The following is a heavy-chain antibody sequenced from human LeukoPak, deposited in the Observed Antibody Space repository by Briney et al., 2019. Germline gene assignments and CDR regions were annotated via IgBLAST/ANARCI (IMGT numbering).Heavy chain of an antibody. CDR1: GYTFTSYD. Sequence: ASVKVSCKASGYTFTSYDINWVRQATGQGLEWMGWMNPNSGNTGYAQKFQGRVTMTRNTSISPAYMELSSLRSEDTAVYYCARGPVYCSSTSCDYYYYMDVWGKGTTVTVSS. CDR3: ARGPVYCSSTSCDYYYYMDV. V-gene: IGHV1-8*01. D-gene: IGHD2-2*01. CDR2: MNPNSGNT. J-gene: IGHJ6*03.